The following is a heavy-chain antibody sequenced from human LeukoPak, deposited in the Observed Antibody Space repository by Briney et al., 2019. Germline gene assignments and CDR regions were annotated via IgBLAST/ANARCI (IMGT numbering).Heavy chain of an antibody. D-gene: IGHD4-17*01. V-gene: IGHV4-4*09. Sequence: SETLSLTCTVPDGSFTNYYWSWIRQPPGKGLEWIGYIYTGGNTNYNPSLKSRITMSVDTSKNQFSLQLSSVTAADTAIYYCARFIDYAFDSWGQGTLVTVSS. CDR3: ARFIDYAFDS. J-gene: IGHJ4*02. CDR2: IYTGGNT. CDR1: DGSFTNYY.